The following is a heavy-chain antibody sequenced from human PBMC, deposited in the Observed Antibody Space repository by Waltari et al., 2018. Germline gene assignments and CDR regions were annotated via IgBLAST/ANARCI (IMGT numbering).Heavy chain of an antibody. CDR2: ISYDGINK. D-gene: IGHD3-22*01. CDR3: ARPYYDSSGERRDNWFDP. Sequence: QVQLVESGGGVVQPGRSLRLSCAASGFTFSSYAMHWVRQAPGKGLEWVAVISYDGINKYYADSVNGRFTISRDNSKNTLYLQMNSLRAEDTAVYYCARPYYDSSGERRDNWFDPWGQGTLVTVSS. V-gene: IGHV3-30-3*01. CDR1: GFTFSSYA. J-gene: IGHJ5*02.